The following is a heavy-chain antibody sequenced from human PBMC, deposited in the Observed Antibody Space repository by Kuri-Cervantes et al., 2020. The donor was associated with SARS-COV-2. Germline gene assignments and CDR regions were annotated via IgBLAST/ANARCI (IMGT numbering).Heavy chain of an antibody. CDR2: ISSSSSYI. V-gene: IGHV3-21*01. CDR3: ARVEVVVVPAATHYYYYYMDV. CDR1: GFTFSSYS. D-gene: IGHD2-2*01. Sequence: GESLKISCAASGFTFSSYSMNWVRQAPGKGLEWVSSISSSSSYIYYADSVKGRFTISRDNAKNSLYLQMNSLRAEDTAVYYCARVEVVVVPAATHYYYYYMDVWGKGTTVTVSS. J-gene: IGHJ6*03.